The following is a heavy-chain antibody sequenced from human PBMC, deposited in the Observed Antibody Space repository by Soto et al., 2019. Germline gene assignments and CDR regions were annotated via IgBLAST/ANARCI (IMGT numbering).Heavy chain of an antibody. CDR2: IYYSGST. V-gene: IGHV4-39*07. CDR1: GGSISRSRYY. Sequence: PDTLSLTCTGCGGSISRSRYYWGWIRQPPGKGLEWIGSIYYSGSTYYNPSLKSRVTITRDMSTSTAYMELSSLRSEDTAVYYCAADPSGYGEYWFDPRGQGTLVTVSS. D-gene: IGHD4-17*01. J-gene: IGHJ5*02. CDR3: AADPSGYGEYWFDP.